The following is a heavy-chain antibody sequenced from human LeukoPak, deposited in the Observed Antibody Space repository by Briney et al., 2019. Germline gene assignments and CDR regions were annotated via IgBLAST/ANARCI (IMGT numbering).Heavy chain of an antibody. CDR1: GSNFTSYW. Sequence: GGALQISCKGSGSNFTSYWISGVRQRPGKGVEWMGRIDPRDSYTNYSASFQGHVTISADKSISTAYLQWSSLKASDTAMYYCARQVDLVRGVIIRSGWFDPWGQGTLVTVSS. V-gene: IGHV5-10-1*01. J-gene: IGHJ5*02. CDR2: IDPRDSYT. CDR3: ARQVDLVRGVIIRSGWFDP. D-gene: IGHD3-10*01.